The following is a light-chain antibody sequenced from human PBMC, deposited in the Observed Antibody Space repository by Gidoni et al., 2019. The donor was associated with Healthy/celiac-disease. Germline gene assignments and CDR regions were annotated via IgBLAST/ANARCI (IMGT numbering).Light chain of an antibody. Sequence: SSELTQPPSLSVSPGQTASITCSGDKLGDKYACWYQQKPGQSPVLVIYQDSKRPSGIPERFSGSNSGNTATLTISGTQAMDEADYYCQAWDSSLVVFGGGTKLTVL. CDR2: QDS. CDR1: KLGDKY. CDR3: QAWDSSLVV. J-gene: IGLJ2*01. V-gene: IGLV3-1*01.